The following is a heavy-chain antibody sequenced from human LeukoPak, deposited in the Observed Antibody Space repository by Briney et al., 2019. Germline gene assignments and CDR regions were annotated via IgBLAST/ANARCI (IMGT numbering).Heavy chain of an antibody. J-gene: IGHJ4*02. Sequence: SETLSLTCAVYGGSFSGYFWSWIRQPPGKGLEWIGEVNHSGRTNYNPSLKSRVTISVDPSKSQFSLNLRSVTAADTAVYHCARAIAARFDYWGQGTLVTVSS. V-gene: IGHV4-34*01. CDR3: ARAIAARFDY. D-gene: IGHD6-6*01. CDR2: VNHSGRT. CDR1: GGSFSGYF.